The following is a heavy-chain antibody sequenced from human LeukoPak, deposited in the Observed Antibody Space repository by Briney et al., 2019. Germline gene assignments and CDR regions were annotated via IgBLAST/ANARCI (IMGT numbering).Heavy chain of an antibody. CDR1: GYTLTELS. V-gene: IGHV1-24*01. J-gene: IGHJ4*02. CDR2: FDPEDGET. Sequence: GASVKVSGTVSGYTLTELSMHWVRQAPGKGLEWMGGFDPEDGETIYAQKFQGRVTMTEDTSTDTAYMELSSLRSEDTAVYYCATWNTAMDNWGHDYWGQGTLVTVSS. CDR3: ATWNTAMDNWGHDY. D-gene: IGHD5-18*01.